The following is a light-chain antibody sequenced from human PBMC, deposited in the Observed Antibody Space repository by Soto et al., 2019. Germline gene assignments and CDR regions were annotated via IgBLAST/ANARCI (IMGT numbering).Light chain of an antibody. CDR3: QRHGAT. CDR1: QSISDT. J-gene: IGKJ1*01. CDR2: GAS. V-gene: IGKV3D-15*01. Sequence: EIVMTQSHATLSVSPGGRATLSCRASQSISDTLAWYQQKPGQAPRLLIYGASSRATGIPDRFSGSGSGTDFTLTISGLEPEDSAAYYCQRHGATFGQGTKVDIK.